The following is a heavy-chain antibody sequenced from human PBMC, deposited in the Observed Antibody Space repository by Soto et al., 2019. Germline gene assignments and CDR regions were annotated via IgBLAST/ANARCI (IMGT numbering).Heavy chain of an antibody. CDR2: IYYSGST. CDR1: GYY. J-gene: IGHJ5*02. Sequence: GYYWSWIRQHPGKGLEWIGYIYYSGSTYYNPSLKSRVTISVDTSKNQFSLKLSSVTAADTAVYYCARDTTTTRSNWFDPWGQGTLVPVSS. V-gene: IGHV4-31*02. CDR3: ARDTTTTRSNWFDP. D-gene: IGHD1-26*01.